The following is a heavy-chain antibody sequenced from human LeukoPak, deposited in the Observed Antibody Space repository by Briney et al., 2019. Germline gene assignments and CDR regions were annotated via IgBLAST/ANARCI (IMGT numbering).Heavy chain of an antibody. CDR1: GFTFSTYG. V-gene: IGHV3-30*18. CDR2: ISYDGSNK. CDR3: AKDSRPYTYYDILTGGYFDY. Sequence: GGSLRLSCAASGFTFSTYGMHWVRQAPGKGLEWVAVISYDGSNKYYADSVKGRLTISRDNSKNTLYLQMNSLRAEDTAVYYCAKDSRPYTYYDILTGGYFDYWGQGTLVTVSS. D-gene: IGHD3-9*01. J-gene: IGHJ4*02.